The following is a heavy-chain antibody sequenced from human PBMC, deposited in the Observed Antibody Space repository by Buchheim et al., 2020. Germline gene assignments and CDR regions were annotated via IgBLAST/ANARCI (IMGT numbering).Heavy chain of an antibody. CDR1: GFTFITYG. J-gene: IGHJ4*02. Sequence: QVQLVESGGGVVQPGRSLRLSCTASGFTFITYGMHWVRQAPGKGLEWVAVIFYDGSNQFYADSVTGRFTISRDNSTNTLYLQMNSLRAEDTAVYYCAKDHHFQDANYYFDFWGQGT. V-gene: IGHV3-30*18. D-gene: IGHD4/OR15-4a*01. CDR3: AKDHHFQDANYYFDF. CDR2: IFYDGSNQ.